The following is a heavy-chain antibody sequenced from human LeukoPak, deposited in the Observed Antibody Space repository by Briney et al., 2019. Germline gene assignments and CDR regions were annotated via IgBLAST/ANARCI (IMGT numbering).Heavy chain of an antibody. Sequence: GGSLRLSCAASGFTFSSYWMSWVRQAPGKGLEWVANIKQDGSEKYYVDSVKGRFTISRDNAKNSLYLQMNSLRAEDMAVYYCASGYSSGWYVVDYWGQGTLVTVSS. CDR1: GFTFSSYW. D-gene: IGHD6-19*01. CDR2: IKQDGSEK. V-gene: IGHV3-7*01. CDR3: ASGYSSGWYVVDY. J-gene: IGHJ4*02.